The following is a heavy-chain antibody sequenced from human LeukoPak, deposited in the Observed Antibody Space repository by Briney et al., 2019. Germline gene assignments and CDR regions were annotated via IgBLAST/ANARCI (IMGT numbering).Heavy chain of an antibody. CDR3: AKDSVPMITFGGVILDY. D-gene: IGHD3-16*02. J-gene: IGHJ4*02. Sequence: GGSLRLSFAASGFTFDDYAMHWVRQAPGKGLEWVSGISWNSGSIGYADSVKGRFTISRDDAKNSLYLQMNSLRAEDTALYYCAKDSVPMITFGGVILDYWGQGTLVTVSS. CDR1: GFTFDDYA. CDR2: ISWNSGSI. V-gene: IGHV3-9*01.